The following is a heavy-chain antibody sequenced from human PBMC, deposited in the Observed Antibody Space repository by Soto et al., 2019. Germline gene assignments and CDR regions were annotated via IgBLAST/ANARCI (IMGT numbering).Heavy chain of an antibody. Sequence: NPSETLSLTCAVYGGSFSGYYWSWIRQPPGKGLEWIGEINHSGSTNYNPSLKSRVTISVDTSKNQFSLKLSSVTAADTAVYYCARLVRGRYIPRPRWHMDGWGKGTTVTVAS. V-gene: IGHV4-34*01. CDR2: INHSGST. J-gene: IGHJ6*03. D-gene: IGHD3-10*02. CDR1: GGSFSGYY. CDR3: ARLVRGRYIPRPRWHMDG.